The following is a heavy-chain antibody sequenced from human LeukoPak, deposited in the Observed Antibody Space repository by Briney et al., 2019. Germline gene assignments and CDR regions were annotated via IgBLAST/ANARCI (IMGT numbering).Heavy chain of an antibody. CDR3: AKGWSSGWSVFDY. Sequence: GGSLRLSCAASGFTFSSYAMSWVRQAPGKGLEWVSAISGSGGSTYYADSVKGRFTIPRDNSKNTLYLQMNSLRAEDTAVYYCAKGWSSGWSVFDYWGQGTLVTVSS. J-gene: IGHJ4*02. V-gene: IGHV3-23*01. CDR1: GFTFSSYA. CDR2: ISGSGGST. D-gene: IGHD6-19*01.